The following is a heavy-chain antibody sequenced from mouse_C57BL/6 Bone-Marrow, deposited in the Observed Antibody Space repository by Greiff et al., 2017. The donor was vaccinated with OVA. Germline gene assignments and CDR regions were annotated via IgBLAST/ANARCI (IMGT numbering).Heavy chain of an antibody. CDR3: ARYKGRVAVDYFDY. CDR1: GFTFTNYY. V-gene: IGHV7-3*01. CDR2: IRNKPNGSTT. J-gene: IGHJ2*01. Sequence: EVKLMESGGGLVQPWDSLSLSCAASGFTFTNYYMSWVRQPPGKALEWLAFIRNKPNGSTTAYSASVKGRFTISRDNSQSILYRQMNVLRAEDRATDYCARYKGRVAVDYFDYWGQGTALTVSS. D-gene: IGHD1-1*01.